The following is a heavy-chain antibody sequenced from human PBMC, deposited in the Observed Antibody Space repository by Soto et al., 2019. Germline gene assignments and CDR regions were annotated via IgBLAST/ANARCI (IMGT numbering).Heavy chain of an antibody. D-gene: IGHD6-13*01. Sequence: GESLKISCKGSGYSFNSYWIGWVRQMPGKGLEWMGIIFPSGSDTRYSPSFRGQVTISADRSINTAYLQWNSLKASDSAIYYCARRVGSSWRYFDYWGQGTLVTVSS. CDR3: ARRVGSSWRYFDY. CDR2: IFPSGSDT. J-gene: IGHJ4*02. V-gene: IGHV5-51*01. CDR1: GYSFNSYW.